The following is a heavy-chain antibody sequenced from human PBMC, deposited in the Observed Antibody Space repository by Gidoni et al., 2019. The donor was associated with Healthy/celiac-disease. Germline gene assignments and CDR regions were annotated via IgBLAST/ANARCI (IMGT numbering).Heavy chain of an antibody. CDR3: AREGFWQLVPDRWFDP. J-gene: IGHJ5*02. CDR1: GGSFSGYY. D-gene: IGHD6-6*01. V-gene: IGHV4-34*01. CDR2: INHSGST. Sequence: QVQLQQWGAGLLKPSETLSLTCAVYGGSFSGYYWSWIRQPPGKGLEGIGEINHSGSTNYNPFLKSRVTISVDTSKNQFSRKLSSVTAADTAVYYCAREGFWQLVPDRWFDPWGQGTLVTVSS.